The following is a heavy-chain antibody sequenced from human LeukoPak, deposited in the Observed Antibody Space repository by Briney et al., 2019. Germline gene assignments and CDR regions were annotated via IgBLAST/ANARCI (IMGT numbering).Heavy chain of an antibody. CDR3: ARSRPRLWFGEFPAGYYYYYMDV. V-gene: IGHV4-61*02. D-gene: IGHD3-10*01. CDR2: IYTSGST. Sequence: PSQTLSLTCTVSGGSISSGSYYWSWIRQPAGKGLEWIGRIYTSGSTNYNPSLKSRVTMSVDTSKNQFSLKLSSVTAADTAVYYCARSRPRLWFGEFPAGYYYYYMDVWGKGTTVTVSS. CDR1: GGSISSGSYY. J-gene: IGHJ6*03.